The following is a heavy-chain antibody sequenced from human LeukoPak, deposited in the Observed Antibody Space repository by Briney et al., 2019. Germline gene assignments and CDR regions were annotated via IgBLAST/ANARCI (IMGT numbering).Heavy chain of an antibody. Sequence: PSETLSLTCTVSGASIGSYLWSWIRQPPGKGLEWIGYISYSGSNNYNASLRSRVTMSVDTSKNQFSLNLNSVTAADAAVYYCERHEGMTTYNDWGEGTLVTVYS. V-gene: IGHV4-59*08. CDR1: GASIGSYL. J-gene: IGHJ4*02. CDR2: ISYSGSN. D-gene: IGHD4-17*01. CDR3: ERHEGMTTYND.